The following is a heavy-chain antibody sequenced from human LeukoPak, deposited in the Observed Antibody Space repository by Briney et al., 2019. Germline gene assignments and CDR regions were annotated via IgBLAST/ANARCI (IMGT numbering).Heavy chain of an antibody. V-gene: IGHV3-53*01. J-gene: IGHJ4*02. CDR1: GFTVNSNP. D-gene: IGHD1-26*01. CDR2: IYSGGST. CDR3: VRDVGSVDY. Sequence: GGSLRLSCAASGFTVNSNPMNWVRQAPGKGLEWVSVIYSGGSTYYSDSVKGRSTISRDNSKNTVYLQMNTLRAEDTAVYYCVRDVGSVDYWGQGTLVTVSS.